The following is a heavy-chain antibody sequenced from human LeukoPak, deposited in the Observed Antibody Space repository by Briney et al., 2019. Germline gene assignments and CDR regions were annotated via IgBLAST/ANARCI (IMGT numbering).Heavy chain of an antibody. V-gene: IGHV3-30*18. Sequence: GGSLGLSCAASGFTFSSYGMHWVRQAPGKGLEWVAVISYDGSNKYYADSVKGRFTISRDNSKNTLYLQMNSLRAEDTAVYYCANGGSSGHFDYWGQGTLVTVSS. J-gene: IGHJ4*02. CDR2: ISYDGSNK. CDR1: GFTFSSYG. D-gene: IGHD5-12*01. CDR3: ANGGSSGHFDY.